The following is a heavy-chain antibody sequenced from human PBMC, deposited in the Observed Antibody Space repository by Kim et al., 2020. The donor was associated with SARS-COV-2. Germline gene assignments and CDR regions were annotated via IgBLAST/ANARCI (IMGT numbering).Heavy chain of an antibody. CDR3: ARGLRFLGP. Sequence: SETLSLTCAVYGGSFSGYYWSWIRQPPGKGLEWIGEINHSGSTNYNPSLKSRVTISVDTSKNQFSLKLSSVTAADTAVYYCARGLRFLGPWGQGTLVTVSS. J-gene: IGHJ5*02. V-gene: IGHV4-34*01. D-gene: IGHD3-3*01. CDR1: GGSFSGYY. CDR2: INHSGST.